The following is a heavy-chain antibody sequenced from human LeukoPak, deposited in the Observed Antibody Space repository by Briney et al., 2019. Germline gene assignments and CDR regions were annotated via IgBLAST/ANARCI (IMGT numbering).Heavy chain of an antibody. CDR2: LNPNSGDT. J-gene: IGHJ4*02. CDR1: GYTFTGYY. D-gene: IGHD4-23*01. CDR3: ARAPAGGPFDN. Sequence: GASVKVSRKASGYTFTGYYIHWVRQAPGQGLEWMAWLNPNSGDTESAQKFQGRVTMTRDTSITTAYLDLSSLRSDDTAVYYCARAPAGGPFDNWGQGTLVTVSS. V-gene: IGHV1-2*02.